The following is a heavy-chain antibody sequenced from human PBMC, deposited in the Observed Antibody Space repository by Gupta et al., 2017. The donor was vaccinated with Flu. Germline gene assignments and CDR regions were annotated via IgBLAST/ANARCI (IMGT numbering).Heavy chain of an antibody. J-gene: IGHJ3*01. CDR3: VRQYCNIATCYTGAFDV. CDR1: GLTFHDY. V-gene: IGHV3-64*07. CDR2: ISGNGANT. Sequence: EVQLVESGGGLVQPGGSLRLSCAASGLTFHDYMHWVRQAPGKGLEYVSSISGNGANTYYADSVKGRFTISRDNSENTLYLQMGSLRAEDTAVYYCVRQYCNIATCYTGAFDVWGQGITVTVSS. D-gene: IGHD2-2*01.